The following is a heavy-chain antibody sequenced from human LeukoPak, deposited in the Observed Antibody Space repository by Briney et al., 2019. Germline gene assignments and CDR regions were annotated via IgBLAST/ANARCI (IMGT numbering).Heavy chain of an antibody. D-gene: IGHD3-16*01. V-gene: IGHV3-7*01. J-gene: IGHJ4*02. CDR1: GFTFSSYW. CDR2: IKQDGSEK. CDR3: ARVPWGRHFDY. Sequence: PGGSLRLSCAASGFTFSSYWMSWVRQAPGKGLEWVANIKQDGSEKYYVDSVKGRFTISRDDAKNSLYLQMNSLRAEDTAVYYCARVPWGRHFDYWGQGTLVTVCS.